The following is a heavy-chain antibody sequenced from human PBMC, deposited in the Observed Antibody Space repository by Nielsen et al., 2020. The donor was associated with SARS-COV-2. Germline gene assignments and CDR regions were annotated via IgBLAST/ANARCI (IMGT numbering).Heavy chain of an antibody. Sequence: SVKVSCKASGGTFSSYAISWVRQAPGQGLEWMGGIIPIFGTANYAQKLQGRVTMTTDTSTSTAYMELRSLRSDDTAVYYCARDRPYCSSTSCYGDAFDIWGQGTMVTVSS. J-gene: IGHJ3*02. D-gene: IGHD2-2*01. V-gene: IGHV1-69*05. CDR3: ARDRPYCSSTSCYGDAFDI. CDR2: IIPIFGTA. CDR1: GGTFSSYA.